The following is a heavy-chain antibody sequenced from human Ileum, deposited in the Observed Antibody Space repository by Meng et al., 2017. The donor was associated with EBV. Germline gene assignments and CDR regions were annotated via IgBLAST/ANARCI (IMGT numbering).Heavy chain of an antibody. CDR1: GVSISSGGYC. J-gene: IGHJ4*02. CDR3: ARGGDTSGYSLDY. CDR2: IYKSGST. Sequence: PGLVKPSQTLSPTCAVSGVSISSGGYCWSWIRQPPEKGLEWIGYIYKSGSTYYNPSLTSRVTISVDTSKNQFFLKLGSVTAADTGVYYCARGGDTSGYSLDYWGQGILVTVSS. V-gene: IGHV4-30-4*01. D-gene: IGHD3-22*01.